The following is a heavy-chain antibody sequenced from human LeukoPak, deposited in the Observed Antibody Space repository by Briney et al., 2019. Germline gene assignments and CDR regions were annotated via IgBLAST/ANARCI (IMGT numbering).Heavy chain of an antibody. J-gene: IGHJ6*03. CDR2: IIPIFGTA. D-gene: IGHD5-18*01. CDR1: GGTFSSYA. Sequence: SVKVSCKASGGTFSSYAISWVRQAPRQGLEWMGGIIPIFGTANYAQKFQGRVTITTDESTSTAYMELSSLRSEDTAVYYCERVVDTAMKNYYYYYMDVWGKGTTVTVSS. V-gene: IGHV1-69*05. CDR3: ERVVDTAMKNYYYYYMDV.